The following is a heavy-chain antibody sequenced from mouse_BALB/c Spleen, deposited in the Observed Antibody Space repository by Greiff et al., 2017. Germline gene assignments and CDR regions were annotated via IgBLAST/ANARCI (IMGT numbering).Heavy chain of an antibody. J-gene: IGHJ4*01. D-gene: IGHD2-4*01. Sequence: EVHLVESGPELVKPGASVKVSCKASGYAFTSYNMYWVKQSHGKSLEWIGYIDPYNGGTSYNQKFKGKATLTVDKSSSTAYMHLNSLTSEDSAVYYCAGTMITTGAMDYWGQGTSVTVSS. V-gene: IGHV1S135*01. CDR3: AGTMITTGAMDY. CDR2: IDPYNGGT. CDR1: GYAFTSYN.